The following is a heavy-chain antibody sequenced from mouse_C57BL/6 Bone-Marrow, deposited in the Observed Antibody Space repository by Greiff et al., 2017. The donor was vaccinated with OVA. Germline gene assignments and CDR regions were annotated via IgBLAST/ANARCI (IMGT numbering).Heavy chain of an antibody. J-gene: IGHJ2*01. CDR2: IDPETGGT. CDR1: GYTFTDYE. CDR3: TRSPNWDAYYFDY. D-gene: IGHD4-1*01. V-gene: IGHV1-15*01. Sequence: SGAELVRPGASVTLSCKASGYTFTDYEMHWVKQTPVHGLEWIGAIDPETGGTAYNQKFKGKAILTADKSSSTAYMELRSLTSEDSAVYYCTRSPNWDAYYFDYWGQGTTLTVSS.